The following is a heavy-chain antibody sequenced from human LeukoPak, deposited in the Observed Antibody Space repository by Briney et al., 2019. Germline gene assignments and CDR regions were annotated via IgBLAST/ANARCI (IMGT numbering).Heavy chain of an antibody. J-gene: IGHJ6*02. CDR1: GYTFTSYG. V-gene: IGHV1-18*01. Sequence: GASVKVSCKASGYTFTSYGISWVRQAPGQGLEWMGWISAYNGNTNYAQKLQGRVTMTTDTSTNTAYMELRSLRSDDTAVYYCARDGQFFTMGIAVVHGYYYNGMDVWGQGTTVTVSS. CDR3: ARDGQFFTMGIAVVHGYYYNGMDV. CDR2: ISAYNGNT. D-gene: IGHD6-19*01.